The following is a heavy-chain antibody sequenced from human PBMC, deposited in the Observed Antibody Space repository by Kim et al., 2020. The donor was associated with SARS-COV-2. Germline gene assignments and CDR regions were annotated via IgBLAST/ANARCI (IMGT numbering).Heavy chain of an antibody. Sequence: YNPSLKSRVTISIDTSKNQFSLELSSVTAADTAVYYCARGETTVTTPFDYWGQGTMVTVSS. V-gene: IGHV4-59*09. J-gene: IGHJ4*02. CDR3: ARGETTVTTPFDY. D-gene: IGHD4-17*01.